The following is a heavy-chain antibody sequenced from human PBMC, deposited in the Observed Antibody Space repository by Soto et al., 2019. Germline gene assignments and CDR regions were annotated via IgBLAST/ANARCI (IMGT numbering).Heavy chain of an antibody. CDR3: PRGLGSRNNPFAC. J-gene: IGHJ4*02. CDR1: GFTFTSYS. CDR2: ISSSSNTI. Sequence: PGGSLSLSCATSGFTFTSYSMNWVRQAPERGLEGLSYISSSSNTIFYADSVKGRFTISRDSANSTLSLQLTSLRDDDTALYLCPRGLGSRNNPFACRGQGTRVSVSS. D-gene: IGHD3-16*01. V-gene: IGHV3-48*02.